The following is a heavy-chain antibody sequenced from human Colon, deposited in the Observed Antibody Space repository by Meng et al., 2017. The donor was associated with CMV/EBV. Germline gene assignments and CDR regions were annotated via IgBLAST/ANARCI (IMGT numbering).Heavy chain of an antibody. J-gene: IGHJ6*02. D-gene: IGHD3-3*01. Sequence: ASVKVSCKGSNYTFTNYGIAWVRQAPGQGLEWMGWISAYNGETKYEEKLQDRVTMTTDTSTSTAYMELRSLRSDDTAVYYCARGSSSTMFGDCYYGMDVWGQGTTVTVSS. CDR2: ISAYNGET. V-gene: IGHV1-18*01. CDR3: ARGSSSTMFGDCYYGMDV. CDR1: NYTFTNYG.